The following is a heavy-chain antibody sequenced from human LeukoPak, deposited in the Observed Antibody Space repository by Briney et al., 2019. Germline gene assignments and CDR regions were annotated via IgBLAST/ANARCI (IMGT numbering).Heavy chain of an antibody. CDR1: GYTFTSYG. D-gene: IGHD2-2*01. J-gene: IGHJ4*02. V-gene: IGHV1-18*01. CDR2: ISAYNGNT. Sequence: ASVKVSCKASGYTFTSYGISWVRQAPGQGLEWMGWISAYNGNTNYAQKLQGRVIMTTDTSTSTAYMELRSLRSDDTAVYYCARDWVRYCSSTSCWSFDYWGQGTLVTVSS. CDR3: ARDWVRYCSSTSCWSFDY.